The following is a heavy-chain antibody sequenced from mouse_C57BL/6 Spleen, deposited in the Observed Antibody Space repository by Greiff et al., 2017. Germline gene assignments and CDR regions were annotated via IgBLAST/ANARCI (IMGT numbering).Heavy chain of an antibody. V-gene: IGHV1-50*01. Sequence: QVQLQQPGAELVKPGASVKLSCKASGYTFTSYWMQWVKQRPGQGLEWIGEIDPSDSYTNYNQKFKGKATLTVDTSSSTAYMQLSSLTSEDSAVYYSARLDSNSGNAMDYWGQGTSVTVSS. CDR1: GYTFTSYW. CDR3: ARLDSNSGNAMDY. D-gene: IGHD2-5*01. J-gene: IGHJ4*01. CDR2: IDPSDSYT.